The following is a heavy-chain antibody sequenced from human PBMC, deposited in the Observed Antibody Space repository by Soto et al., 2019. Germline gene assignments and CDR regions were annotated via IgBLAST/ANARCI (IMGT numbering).Heavy chain of an antibody. CDR3: AGTLRYFDWSLNYYGMDV. J-gene: IGHJ6*02. CDR2: IWYDGSNK. D-gene: IGHD3-9*01. V-gene: IGHV3-33*08. Sequence: GGSLRLSCAASGFTFSSYAMHWVRQAPGKGLEWVAVIWYDGSNKYYADSVKGRFTISRDNSKNTLYLQMNSLRAEDTAVYYCAGTLRYFDWSLNYYGMDVWGQGTTVTVSS. CDR1: GFTFSSYA.